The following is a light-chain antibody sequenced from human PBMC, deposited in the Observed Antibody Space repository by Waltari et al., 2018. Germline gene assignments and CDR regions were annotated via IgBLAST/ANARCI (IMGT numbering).Light chain of an antibody. Sequence: QSVLTQPPSVSGAPGQRVPISCSGSSPDIRAGYDAAWYQHLPGAAPKLLIYANNNRPSGVPDRFSGSKSGTSASLAITGLQAEDEADYYCQSYDSTVYVVFGGGTRLTVL. CDR1: SPDIRAGYD. CDR2: ANN. V-gene: IGLV1-40*01. J-gene: IGLJ2*01. CDR3: QSYDSTVYVV.